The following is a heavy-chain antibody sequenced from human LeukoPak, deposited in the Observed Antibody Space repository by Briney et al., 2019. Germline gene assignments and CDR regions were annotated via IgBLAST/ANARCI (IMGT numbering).Heavy chain of an antibody. CDR1: GGSISSYY. J-gene: IGHJ4*02. CDR3: ARAKYYYDSSGYYSFDY. Sequence: SETLSLTCTVSGGSISSYYWSWIRQPPGKGLEWIGYIYYSGSTNYNPSLKSRVTISVDTSKNQFSLKLSSVTAADTAVYYRARAKYYYDSSGYYSFDYWGQGTLVTVSS. D-gene: IGHD3-22*01. CDR2: IYYSGST. V-gene: IGHV4-59*01.